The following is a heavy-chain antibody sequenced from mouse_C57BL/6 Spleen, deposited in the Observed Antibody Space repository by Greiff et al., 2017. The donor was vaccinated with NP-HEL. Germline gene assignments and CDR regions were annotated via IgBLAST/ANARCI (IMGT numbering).Heavy chain of an antibody. V-gene: IGHV1-26*01. D-gene: IGHD3-2*02. CDR3: ARWGSSGYAMDY. Sequence: VQLQQSGPELVKPGASVKISCKASGYTFTDYYMNWVKQSHGKSLEWIGDINPNNGGTSYNQKFKGKATLTVDKSSSTAYMELRSLTSEDSAVYYCARWGSSGYAMDYWGQGTSVTVSS. J-gene: IGHJ4*01. CDR2: INPNNGGT. CDR1: GYTFTDYY.